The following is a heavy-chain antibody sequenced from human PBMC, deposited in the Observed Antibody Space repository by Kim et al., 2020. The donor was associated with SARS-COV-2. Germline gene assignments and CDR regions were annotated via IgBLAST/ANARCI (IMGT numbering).Heavy chain of an antibody. CDR2: INHSGST. D-gene: IGHD3-22*01. CDR3: ARVYITMIAPVYYGMDV. Sequence: SETLSLTCAVYGGSFSGYYWSWIRQPPGKVLEWIGEINHSGSTNYNPSLKSRVTISVDTSKNQFSLKLSSVTAADTAVYYCARVYITMIAPVYYGMDVWGQGTTVTVSS. CDR1: GGSFSGYY. J-gene: IGHJ6*02. V-gene: IGHV4-34*01.